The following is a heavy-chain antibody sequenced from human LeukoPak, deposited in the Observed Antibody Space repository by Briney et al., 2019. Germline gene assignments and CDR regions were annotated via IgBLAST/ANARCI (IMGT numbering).Heavy chain of an antibody. D-gene: IGHD2-2*01. CDR1: GFTFSSYA. CDR3: ARDCSSTSCYFDY. V-gene: IGHV3-30-3*01. J-gene: IGHJ4*02. Sequence: GGSLRLSCAASGFTFSSYAMHWVRQAPGKGLEWVAVISYDGSNKYYADSVKGRFTISRDNSKNTLYLQMNSLRAGDTAVYYCARDCSSTSCYFDYWGQGTLVTVSS. CDR2: ISYDGSNK.